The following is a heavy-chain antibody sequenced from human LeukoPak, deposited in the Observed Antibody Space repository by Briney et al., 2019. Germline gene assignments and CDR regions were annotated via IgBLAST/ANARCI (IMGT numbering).Heavy chain of an antibody. CDR3: ASHTYYYSSGSFAY. J-gene: IGHJ4*02. CDR1: GYTFTSYD. Sequence: ASVKVSCKASGYTFTSYDSNWVRQATGQGPEWMGWMNPSSGNTGYAQRFQGRVTMTRDTSINTAYLELGSLRSEDTAVYYCASHTYYYSSGSFAYWGQGTLVTVSS. D-gene: IGHD3-10*01. V-gene: IGHV1-8*01. CDR2: MNPSSGNT.